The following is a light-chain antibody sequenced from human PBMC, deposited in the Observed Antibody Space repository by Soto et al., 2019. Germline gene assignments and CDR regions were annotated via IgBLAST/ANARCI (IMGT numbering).Light chain of an antibody. Sequence: ALDQPRSVSGSPGQSVTISCTGTRSDVGAYNYVSWYQQHPGKAPKIMIYDVTKRPSGVPDRFSGSKSGNTASLTISGLQADDEADYYCCSFAGTYTYVFGTGTKVTVL. CDR1: RSDVGAYNY. V-gene: IGLV2-11*01. J-gene: IGLJ1*01. CDR3: CSFAGTYTYV. CDR2: DVT.